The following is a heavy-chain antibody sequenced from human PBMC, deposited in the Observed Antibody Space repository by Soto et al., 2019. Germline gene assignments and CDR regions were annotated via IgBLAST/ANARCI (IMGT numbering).Heavy chain of an antibody. V-gene: IGHV3-9*01. Sequence: DVQLVESGGGLVQPGRSLRLSCAASGFTFDDYAMHWVRQAPGKGLEWVSGISWNSGSIGYADSVKGRFTISRDNAKNSLYLQMNSLRAEDTALYYCAKDSTDDILTGYYRGAAFDIWGQGTMVTVSS. J-gene: IGHJ3*02. CDR1: GFTFDDYA. CDR3: AKDSTDDILTGYYRGAAFDI. CDR2: ISWNSGSI. D-gene: IGHD3-9*01.